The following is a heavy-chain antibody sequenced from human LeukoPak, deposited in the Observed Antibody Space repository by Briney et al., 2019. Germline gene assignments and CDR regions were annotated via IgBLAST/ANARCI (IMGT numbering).Heavy chain of an antibody. CDR1: GFTFSSYW. Sequence: GGSLRLSCAASGFTFSSYWMTWVRQVPGKGLEWVANIKQDGSEKYYVDSVKGRFTISRDNAKNSLYLQMNSLRAEDTAVYYCARGRTWIQLTSIQGGGQGTLVTVSS. J-gene: IGHJ4*02. V-gene: IGHV3-7*04. CDR2: IKQDGSEK. D-gene: IGHD5-18*01. CDR3: ARGRTWIQLTSIQG.